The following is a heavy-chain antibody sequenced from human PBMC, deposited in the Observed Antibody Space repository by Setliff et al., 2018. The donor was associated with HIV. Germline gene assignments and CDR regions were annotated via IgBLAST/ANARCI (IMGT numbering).Heavy chain of an antibody. V-gene: IGHV4-38-2*02. J-gene: IGHJ5*02. CDR2: IYHSGST. CDR3: ARDPGDYDYVWGTKRGWFDP. CDR1: GYSISSGDY. Sequence: LSLTCTVSGYSISSGDYWGWIRQPLGKGLEWIGSIYHSGSTYYNPSLKSRVTIAVETSKNQFSLKLSSVTAADTAVYYCARDPGDYDYVWGTKRGWFDPWGQGTLVTVSS. D-gene: IGHD3-16*01.